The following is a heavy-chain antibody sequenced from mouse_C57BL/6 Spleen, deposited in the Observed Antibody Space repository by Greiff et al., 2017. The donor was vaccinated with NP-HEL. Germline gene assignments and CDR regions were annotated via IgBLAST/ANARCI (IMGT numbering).Heavy chain of an antibody. D-gene: IGHD1-1*01. CDR2: IYPGDGDT. V-gene: IGHV1-82*01. Sequence: VQLQQSGPELVKPGASVKISCKASGYAFSSSWMNWVKQRPGKGLEWIGRIYPGDGDTNYNGKFKGKATLTADKSSSTAYMQLSSLTSEDSAVYFWARRGYYYGSSYVYFDYWGQGTTLTVSS. CDR3: ARRGYYYGSSYVYFDY. CDR1: GYAFSSSW. J-gene: IGHJ2*01.